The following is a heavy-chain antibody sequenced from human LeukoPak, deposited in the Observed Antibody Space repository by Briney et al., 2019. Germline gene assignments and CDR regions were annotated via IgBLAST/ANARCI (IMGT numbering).Heavy chain of an antibody. V-gene: IGHV1-69*13. Sequence: SVKVSCKASGGTFSSYAISWVRQAPGQGLEWMGGIIPIFGTANYAQKFQGRVTITADESTSTAYMELSSLRSEDTAVSYCARDLLRGYYDSSGYPWGQGTLVTVSS. D-gene: IGHD3-22*01. CDR1: GGTFSSYA. CDR2: IIPIFGTA. CDR3: ARDLLRGYYDSSGYP. J-gene: IGHJ5*02.